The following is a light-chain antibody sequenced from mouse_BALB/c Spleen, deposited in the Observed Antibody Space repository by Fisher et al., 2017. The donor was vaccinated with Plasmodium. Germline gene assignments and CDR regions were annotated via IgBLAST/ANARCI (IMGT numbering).Light chain of an antibody. CDR2: FAS. CDR1: QSLLNSSHQKNY. CDR3: QQHYSTPLT. Sequence: DIVLTQSTSSLAMSVGQKVTMSCKSSQSLLNSSHQKNYLAWYQQKQGQSPKLLVYFASTTESGVPDRFIGSGSETDFNLTISSVQAEDLADYFFQQHYSTPLTFGAGTKLYLK. J-gene: IGKJ5*01. V-gene: IGKV8-24*01.